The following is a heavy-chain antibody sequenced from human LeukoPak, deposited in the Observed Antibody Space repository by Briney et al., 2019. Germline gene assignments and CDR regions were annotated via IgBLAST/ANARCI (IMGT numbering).Heavy chain of an antibody. CDR1: GYTFTSYG. J-gene: IGHJ4*02. D-gene: IGHD6-19*01. V-gene: IGHV1-18*01. CDR2: ISVYNGNT. Sequence: ASVKVSCKASGYTFTSYGISWVRQAPGQGLEWMGWISVYNGNTNYAQKLQGRVTMTTDTSTSTAYVELRSLRSDDTAVYYCARENEGSGWYRTIDYWGQGTLVTVSS. CDR3: ARENEGSGWYRTIDY.